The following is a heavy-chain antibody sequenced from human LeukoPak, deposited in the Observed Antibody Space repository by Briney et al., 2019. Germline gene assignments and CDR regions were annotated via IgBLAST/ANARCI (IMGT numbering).Heavy chain of an antibody. V-gene: IGHV4-34*01. D-gene: IGHD3/OR15-3a*01. Sequence: PSETLSLTCTVSGGSISSYYWSWIRQPPGKGLEWIGEINHSGSTNYNPSLKSRVTISVDTSKNQFSLKLSSVTAADTAVYYCASDDFWTGYPGHWGQGTLVTVSS. CDR3: ASDDFWTGYPGH. CDR1: GGSISSYY. CDR2: INHSGST. J-gene: IGHJ4*02.